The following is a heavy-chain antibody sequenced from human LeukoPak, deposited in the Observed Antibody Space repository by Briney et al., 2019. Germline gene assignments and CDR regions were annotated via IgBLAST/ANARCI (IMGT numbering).Heavy chain of an antibody. D-gene: IGHD2-21*02. CDR3: AREGTDSYWNWFDP. V-gene: IGHV1-69*05. Sequence: SVKVSCKASGGTFSSYAISWLRQAPGQGLEWMGRIIPIFGTANYAQKFQGRVTITTDESTSTAYMELSSLRSEDTAVYYCAREGTDSYWNWFDPWGQGTLVTVSS. CDR2: IIPIFGTA. CDR1: GGTFSSYA. J-gene: IGHJ5*02.